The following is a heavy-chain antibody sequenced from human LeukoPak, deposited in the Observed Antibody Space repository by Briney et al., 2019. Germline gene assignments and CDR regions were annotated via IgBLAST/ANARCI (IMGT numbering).Heavy chain of an antibody. D-gene: IGHD3-16*01. CDR3: ARENDQGFDY. V-gene: IGHV3-21*01. J-gene: IGHJ4*02. CDR1: GFTFSNYA. CDR2: FGTRSSSI. Sequence: GGTLRLSCAASGFTFSNYAMNWVRQAPGKGLEWVSSFGTRSSSIYYAHSVTGRFIVSRDNAKNSLFLQMNSLRAEDTAVYYCARENDQGFDYWGQGTLVTVSS.